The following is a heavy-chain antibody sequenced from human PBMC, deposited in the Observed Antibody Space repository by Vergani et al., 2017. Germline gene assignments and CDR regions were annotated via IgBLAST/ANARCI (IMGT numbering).Heavy chain of an antibody. CDR3: ARLRSGYYTDY. D-gene: IGHD3-3*01. V-gene: IGHV4-59*01. CDR1: GGSISSYY. J-gene: IGHJ4*02. Sequence: QVQLQESGPGLVKPSETLSLTCTVSGGSISSYYGSWIRQPPGKGLEWIGYIYYSGSTNYNPSLKSRVTISVDTSKNQFSLKLSSVTAADTAVYYCARLRSGYYTDYWGQGTLVTVSS. CDR2: IYYSGST.